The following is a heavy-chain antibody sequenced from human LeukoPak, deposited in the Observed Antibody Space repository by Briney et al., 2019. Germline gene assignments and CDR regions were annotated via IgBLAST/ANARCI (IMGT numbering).Heavy chain of an antibody. V-gene: IGHV1-2*02. CDR1: GYTFTGYY. J-gene: IGHJ4*02. CDR2: INPDSGGT. CDR3: ARDGGSGSYYSPY. D-gene: IGHD1-26*01. Sequence: ASVKVSCKASGYTFTGYYMHWVRQAPGHGLEWMGWINPDSGGTNYAQKFQGRVTLTRDSSISTAYMELNRLTSDDTAVYYCARDGGSGSYYSPYWGQGTLVTVSS.